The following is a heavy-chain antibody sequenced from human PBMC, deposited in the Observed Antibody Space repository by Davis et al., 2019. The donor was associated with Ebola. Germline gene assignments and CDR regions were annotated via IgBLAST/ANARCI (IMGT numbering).Heavy chain of an antibody. V-gene: IGHV3-33*06. J-gene: IGHJ5*02. D-gene: IGHD3-16*01. CDR3: AKSLIAYTFDP. CDR1: GFTFSSYG. CDR2: IWYDGSNK. Sequence: GESLKISCAASGFTFSSYGMHWVRQAPGKGLEWVAVIWYDGSNKYYADSVKGRFTISRDNSKNTLYLQMNSLRAEDTAVYYCAKSLIAYTFDPWGQGTLVTVSS.